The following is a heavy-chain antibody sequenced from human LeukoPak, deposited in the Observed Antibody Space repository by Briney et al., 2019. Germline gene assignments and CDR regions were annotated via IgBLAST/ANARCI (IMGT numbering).Heavy chain of an antibody. D-gene: IGHD3-10*01. CDR3: ARGNSWFGELYFDY. CDR1: GYTFTSYG. Sequence: GASVKVSCKASGYTFTSYGISWVRQAPGQGLEWMGWISAYNGNTNHAQKLQGRVTMTTDTSTSTAYMELRSLRSDDTAVYYCARGNSWFGELYFDYWGQGTLVTVSS. J-gene: IGHJ4*02. CDR2: ISAYNGNT. V-gene: IGHV1-18*04.